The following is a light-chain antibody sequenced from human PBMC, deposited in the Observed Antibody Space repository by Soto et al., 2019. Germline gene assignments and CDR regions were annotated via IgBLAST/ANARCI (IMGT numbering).Light chain of an antibody. CDR1: QRVSSNY. Sequence: IVLTQSPVTLSLSPGERATLSCRASQRVSSNYLAWYQQKPGQAPRLLIYGASSRATGIPDRFSGSGSGTDFTLTVSRLEPEDFAVYYCQQYSSSPLTFGGGTKVEIQ. CDR2: GAS. CDR3: QQYSSSPLT. J-gene: IGKJ4*01. V-gene: IGKV3-20*01.